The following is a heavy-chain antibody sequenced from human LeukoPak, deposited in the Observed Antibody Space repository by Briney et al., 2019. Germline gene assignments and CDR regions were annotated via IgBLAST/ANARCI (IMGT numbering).Heavy chain of an antibody. D-gene: IGHD3-3*01. CDR2: IYTSGST. CDR1: GGSISSYY. J-gene: IGHJ5*02. Sequence: PSETLSLTCTVSGGSISSYYWSWIRQPAGKGLEWIGRIYTSGSTNYNPSLKSRVTMSVDTSKNQFSLKLSSVTAADTAVYYCTREVGTIMVNWFDPWGQGTLVTVSS. CDR3: TREVGTIMVNWFDP. V-gene: IGHV4-4*07.